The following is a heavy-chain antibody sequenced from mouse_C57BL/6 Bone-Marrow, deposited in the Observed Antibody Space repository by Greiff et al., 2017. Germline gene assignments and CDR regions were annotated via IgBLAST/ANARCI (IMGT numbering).Heavy chain of an antibody. CDR1: GYTFTDYE. V-gene: IGHV1-15*01. Sequence: QVQLQQSGAELVRPGASVTLSCKASGYTFTDYEMHWVKQTPVHGLEWIGAIDPETGGTAYNQKFKGKAILTADKSSSTAYMELRGLTSEDSAVYSCTRDYVSSYFDYWGQGTTLTVSS. CDR2: IDPETGGT. D-gene: IGHD1-1*01. J-gene: IGHJ2*01. CDR3: TRDYVSSYFDY.